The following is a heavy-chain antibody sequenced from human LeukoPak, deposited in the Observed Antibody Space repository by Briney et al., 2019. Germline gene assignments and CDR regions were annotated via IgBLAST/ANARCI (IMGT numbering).Heavy chain of an antibody. CDR2: IYYSGST. CDR3: ARGVRYFDWSSPHYFDY. CDR1: GGSISSYY. D-gene: IGHD3-9*01. Sequence: SETLSLTCTVSGGSISSYYWSWIRQPPGKGLEWIGYIYYSGSTNYNPSPKSRVTISVDTSKNQFSLKLSSVTAADTAVYYCARGVRYFDWSSPHYFDYWGQGTLVTVSS. J-gene: IGHJ4*02. V-gene: IGHV4-59*01.